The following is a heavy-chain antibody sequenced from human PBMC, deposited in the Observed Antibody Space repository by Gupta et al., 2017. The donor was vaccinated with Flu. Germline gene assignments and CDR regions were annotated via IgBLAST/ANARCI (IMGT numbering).Heavy chain of an antibody. D-gene: IGHD1-26*01. CDR2: IGTAGDT. J-gene: IGHJ4*02. V-gene: IGHV3-13*01. CDR1: GFTFSSYD. Sequence: EVQLVESGGGLVQPGGSLRLSCAASGFTFSSYDMHWVRQATGKGLEWVSAIGTAGDTYYPGSVKGRFTISRENAKNSLYLQMNSLRAGDTAVYYCARAVGASAFDYWGQGTLVTVAS. CDR3: ARAVGASAFDY.